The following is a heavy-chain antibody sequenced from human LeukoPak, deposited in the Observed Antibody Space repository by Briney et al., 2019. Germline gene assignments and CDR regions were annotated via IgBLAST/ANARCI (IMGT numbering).Heavy chain of an antibody. J-gene: IGHJ4*02. CDR1: GFTFSSYG. CDR3: ARDPTMIVVEYYFDY. D-gene: IGHD3-22*01. Sequence: GRSLRLSCAASGFTFSSYGMHWVRQAPGKGVEWVAVIWYDGSNKYYADSVKGRFTISIDNSKNTLYLQMNSLRAEDTAVYYCARDPTMIVVEYYFDYWGQGTLVTVSS. V-gene: IGHV3-33*01. CDR2: IWYDGSNK.